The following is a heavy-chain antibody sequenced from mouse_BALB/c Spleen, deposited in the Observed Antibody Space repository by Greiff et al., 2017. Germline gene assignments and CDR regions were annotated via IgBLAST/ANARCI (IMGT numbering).Heavy chain of an antibody. J-gene: IGHJ3*01. V-gene: IGHV5-9-4*01. D-gene: IGHD3-3*01. CDR3: ARDGQLGWFAY. CDR1: GFTFSSYA. Sequence: EVKLVESGGGLVKPGGSLKLSCAASGFTFSSYAMSWVRQSPEKRLEWVAEISSGGSYTYYPDTVTGRFTISRDNAKNTLYLEMSSLRSEDTAMYYCARDGQLGWFAYWGQGTLVTVSA. CDR2: ISSGGSYT.